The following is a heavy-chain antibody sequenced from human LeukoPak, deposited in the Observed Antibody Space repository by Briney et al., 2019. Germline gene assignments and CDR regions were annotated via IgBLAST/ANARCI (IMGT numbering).Heavy chain of an antibody. Sequence: GESLKISCKGSGYSFTSYWIGWVRQMPGKGLEWMGIIYPGDFDARYSPSFQGQVTISADKSISTAYLQWSSLKASDTAMYYCARLLPLGDDAFDIWGQGTMVTVSS. V-gene: IGHV5-51*01. CDR2: IYPGDFDA. CDR3: ARLLPLGDDAFDI. D-gene: IGHD3-16*01. CDR1: GYSFTSYW. J-gene: IGHJ3*02.